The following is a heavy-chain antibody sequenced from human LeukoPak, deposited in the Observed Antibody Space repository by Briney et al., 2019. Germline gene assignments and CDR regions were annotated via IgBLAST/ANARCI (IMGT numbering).Heavy chain of an antibody. Sequence: ASVKVSCKASGGTFSSYAISWVRQAPGQGLEWLGGIILLFGTTNYAQKFQGRVTITTDDSTSTAYMELSSLRSEDTAVYYCARGSGLDYYGSGSYLLDYWGQGTLVTVSS. J-gene: IGHJ4*02. CDR2: IILLFGTT. V-gene: IGHV1-69*05. CDR3: ARGSGLDYYGSGSYLLDY. D-gene: IGHD3-10*01. CDR1: GGTFSSYA.